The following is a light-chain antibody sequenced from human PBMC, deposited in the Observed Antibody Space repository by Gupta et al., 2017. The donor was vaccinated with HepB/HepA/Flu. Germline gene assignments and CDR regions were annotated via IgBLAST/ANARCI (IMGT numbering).Light chain of an antibody. J-gene: IGLJ3*02. Sequence: QTVVTQEPLFSDSPGGTVTLTCGLSSGSVSTRYYPSWYQQTPGQAPRTLIFSANTRSSGVPDRFSGSIVGNKAALTIAGAQAEDESDYYCALYMGSGIWVFGGGTKVTVL. V-gene: IGLV8-61*01. CDR1: SGSVSTRYY. CDR2: SAN. CDR3: ALYMGSGIWV.